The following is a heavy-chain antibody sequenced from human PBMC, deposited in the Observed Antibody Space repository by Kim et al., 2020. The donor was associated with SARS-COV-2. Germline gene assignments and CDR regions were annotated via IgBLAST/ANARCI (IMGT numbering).Heavy chain of an antibody. CDR3: ARGELQRLARQRDYYFDY. CDR1: GYTFTSYD. Sequence: ASVKVSCKASGYTFTSYDINWVRQATGQGLEWMGWMNPNSGNTGYAQKFQGRVTMTRNTSISTAYMELSSLRSEDTAVYYCARGELQRLARQRDYYFDYWGQGTLVTVSS. V-gene: IGHV1-8*01. CDR2: MNPNSGNT. D-gene: IGHD6-19*01. J-gene: IGHJ4*02.